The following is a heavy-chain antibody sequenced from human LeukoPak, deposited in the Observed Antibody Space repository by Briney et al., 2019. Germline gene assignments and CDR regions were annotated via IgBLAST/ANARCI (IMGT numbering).Heavy chain of an antibody. V-gene: IGHV4-30-4*08. CDR2: IYYTGST. CDR1: GGSINSGDFY. CDR3: ARPSIAAAFDP. J-gene: IGHJ5*02. D-gene: IGHD6-13*01. Sequence: SETLSLTCTVSGGSINSGDFYWSWIRQPPGKGLEWIGYIYYTGSTYYNPSLKSRVTISIDTSKNQFSLRLSSVTAADTAVYYCARPSIAAAFDPWGQGTLVTVSS.